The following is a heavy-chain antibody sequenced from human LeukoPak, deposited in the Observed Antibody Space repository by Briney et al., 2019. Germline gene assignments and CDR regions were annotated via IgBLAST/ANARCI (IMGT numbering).Heavy chain of an antibody. CDR3: ARTQSTDYYYYNYMDV. J-gene: IGHJ6*03. CDR2: IYYSGST. D-gene: IGHD4-11*01. Sequence: SETLSLTCTVSGGSISSYYRSWIRQPPGKGLEWIGYIYYSGSTNYNPSLKSRVTISVDTSKNQFSLKLSSVTAADTAVYYCARTQSTDYYYYNYMDVWGKGTTVTVSS. V-gene: IGHV4-59*01. CDR1: GGSISSYY.